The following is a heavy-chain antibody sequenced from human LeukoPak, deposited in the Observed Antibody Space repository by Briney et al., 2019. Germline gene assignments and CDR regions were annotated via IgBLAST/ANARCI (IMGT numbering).Heavy chain of an antibody. CDR3: AKGPAPRLGEFSYHALVDY. Sequence: GGSLRLSCVASGFTFSSYGMHWVRQAPGKGLEWVAFISYDGSNENIADSVKGRFIISRDNSKNTLYLQMNSLRAEDTAVYYCAKGPAPRLGEFSYHALVDYWGQGTLVTVSS. V-gene: IGHV3-30*18. CDR1: GFTFSSYG. D-gene: IGHD3-16*02. J-gene: IGHJ4*02. CDR2: ISYDGSNE.